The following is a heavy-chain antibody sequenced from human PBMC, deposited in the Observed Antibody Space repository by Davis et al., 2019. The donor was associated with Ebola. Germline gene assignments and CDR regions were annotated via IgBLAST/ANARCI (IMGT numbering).Heavy chain of an antibody. CDR2: IYYSGST. CDR3: ARQIYGSGSTVFDY. D-gene: IGHD3-10*01. V-gene: IGHV4-59*08. J-gene: IGHJ4*02. Sequence: PSETLSLTCTVSGGSISSHYWSWIRQPPGKGLEWIGSIYYSGSTNYNPPLKSRVTISVDTSKNQFSLKLSSVTAADTAVYYCARQIYGSGSTVFDYWGQGTLVTVSS. CDR1: GGSISSHY.